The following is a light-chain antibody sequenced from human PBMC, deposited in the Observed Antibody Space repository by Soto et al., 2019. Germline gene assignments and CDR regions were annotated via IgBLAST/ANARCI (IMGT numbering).Light chain of an antibody. Sequence: EIVMTQSPATLSVSPGEVATLSCRASQSVGRSLAWYQEKYGQAPSLLIYAASARATGVPARFSGTGSGTDFTLIISSLQSADFAVYYCQQYYDWPLTFGGGTKVEIK. CDR1: QSVGRS. V-gene: IGKV3-15*01. CDR2: AAS. J-gene: IGKJ4*01. CDR3: QQYYDWPLT.